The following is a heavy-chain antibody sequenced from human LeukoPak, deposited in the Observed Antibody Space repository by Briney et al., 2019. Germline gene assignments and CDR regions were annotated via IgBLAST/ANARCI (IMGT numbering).Heavy chain of an antibody. CDR3: ARHRYYDILTGYYPRYFDY. Sequence: SETLSLTCTVSGGSISSSSYYWGWIRQPPGKGLEWIGSIYYSGSTYYNPSLKSRVTISVDTSKNQFSLKLSSVTAADTAVYYCARHRYYDILTGYYPRYFDYWGQGTLVTVSS. CDR2: IYYSGST. CDR1: GGSISSSSYY. J-gene: IGHJ4*02. D-gene: IGHD3-9*01. V-gene: IGHV4-39*01.